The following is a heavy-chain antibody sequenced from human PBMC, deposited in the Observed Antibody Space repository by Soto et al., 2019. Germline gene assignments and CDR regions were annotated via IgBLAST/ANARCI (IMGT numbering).Heavy chain of an antibody. Sequence: EVQLVESGGGLVQPGGSLRLSCAGSGFTLSDYYIDWVRQAPGKGLEWVGRSRDKAQGYSITYAASVKGRFTTSRDESKNSVHLQMNSPKTEDTAVYYCVRATYCSDSSGHTRCLDYWGQGTLVTVSS. CDR2: SRDKAQGYSI. D-gene: IGHD3-22*01. CDR3: VRATYCSDSSGHTRCLDY. V-gene: IGHV3-72*01. CDR1: GFTLSDYY. J-gene: IGHJ4*02.